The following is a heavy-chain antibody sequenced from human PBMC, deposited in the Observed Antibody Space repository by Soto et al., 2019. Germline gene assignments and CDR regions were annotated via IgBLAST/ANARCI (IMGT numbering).Heavy chain of an antibody. CDR2: IDPSDSRT. V-gene: IGHV5-10-1*01. Sequence: GESLKISCEASGYMFPIYHISWVRQMPGKGLEWVGKIDPSDSRTMYRPSSRARITISVDKSINTANLEWGRLKASDTAMYYCARHDSNGDFDSWGQGTQVTVSS. J-gene: IGHJ4*02. CDR3: ARHDSNGDFDS. D-gene: IGHD2-8*01. CDR1: GYMFPIYH.